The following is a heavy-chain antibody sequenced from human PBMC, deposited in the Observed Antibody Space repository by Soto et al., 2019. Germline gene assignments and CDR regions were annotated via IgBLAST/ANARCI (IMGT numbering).Heavy chain of an antibody. CDR3: ARAVAAVAGTSQPFYYYYYGMDV. V-gene: IGHV6-1*01. D-gene: IGHD6-19*01. Sequence: QSQTLSLTCAISGDSVSSNSAAWNWIRQSPSRGLEWLGRTYYRSKWYNDYAVSVKSRITINPDTSKNQFSLQLNSVTPEDTAVYYCARAVAAVAGTSQPFYYYYYGMDVWGQGTTVTVSS. CDR2: TYYRSKWYN. CDR1: GDSVSSNSAA. J-gene: IGHJ6*02.